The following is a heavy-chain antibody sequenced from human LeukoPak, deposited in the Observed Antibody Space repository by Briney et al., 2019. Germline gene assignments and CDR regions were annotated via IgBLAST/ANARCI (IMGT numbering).Heavy chain of an antibody. J-gene: IGHJ5*01. V-gene: IGHV3-11*05. D-gene: IGHD6-13*01. CDR1: GFTFSDYY. Sequence: GGSLRLSCEASGFTFSDYYMSWIRQAPGKGLEWLAYVSSGRSDTNYADSVKGRFTISREDAKNSLHLQMNSLRTEDTAVYYCTRGQGSSWFDSWGQGSLVTVSS. CDR2: VSSGRSDT. CDR3: TRGQGSSWFDS.